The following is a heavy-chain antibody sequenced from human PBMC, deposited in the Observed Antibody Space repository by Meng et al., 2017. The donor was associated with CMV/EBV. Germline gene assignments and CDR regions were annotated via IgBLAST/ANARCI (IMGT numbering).Heavy chain of an antibody. Sequence: QVQLVHSGAEVKKPGASVKVSCKVSGYTLTELSMHWVRQAPGKGLEWMGGFDPEDGETIYAQKFQGRVTMTEDTSTDTAYMELSSLRSEDTAVYYCATGGSTTDHREIDWFDPWGQGTLVTVSS. V-gene: IGHV1-24*01. CDR1: GYTLTELS. D-gene: IGHD3-16*01. CDR3: ATGGSTTDHREIDWFDP. CDR2: FDPEDGET. J-gene: IGHJ5*02.